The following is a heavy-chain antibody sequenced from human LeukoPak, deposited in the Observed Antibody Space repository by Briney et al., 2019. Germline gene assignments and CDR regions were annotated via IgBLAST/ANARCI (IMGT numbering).Heavy chain of an antibody. Sequence: GGSLRLSCAASGFTFSSYGMHWVRQAPGKGLEWVAVISYDGSNKYYADSVKGRFTISRDNSKNTLYLQMNSLRAEDTAVYYCASNGGVVPAAFDYWGQGTLVTVSS. J-gene: IGHJ4*02. CDR3: ASNGGVVPAAFDY. D-gene: IGHD2-2*01. CDR1: GFTFSSYG. V-gene: IGHV3-30*03. CDR2: ISYDGSNK.